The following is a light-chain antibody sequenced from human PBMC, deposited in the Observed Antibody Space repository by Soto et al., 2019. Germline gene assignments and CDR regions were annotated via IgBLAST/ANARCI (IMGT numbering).Light chain of an antibody. CDR1: QSVNSN. J-gene: IGKJ1*01. Sequence: EVVMTQSPATLSVSPGERATLSCRASQSVNSNLAWYQQKPGQAPRLLIHGASTRATGIPARFSGSGFGTEFILTISSLQSEDFAIYYCQQYNNWLLTFGQGTKVEIK. CDR2: GAS. V-gene: IGKV3-15*01. CDR3: QQYNNWLLT.